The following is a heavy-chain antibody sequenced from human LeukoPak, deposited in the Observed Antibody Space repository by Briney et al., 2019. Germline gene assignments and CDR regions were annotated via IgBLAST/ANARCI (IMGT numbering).Heavy chain of an antibody. CDR3: ARRATVVIRHAFDI. CDR2: TSYSGGA. Sequence: SETLPLTCTVSGASVSGGRYYWSWIRQHPGKGLEWIGFTSYSGGAFYNPSLMSRIIMSVDRSQNQFSLKLNAVTAADTAMYYCARRATVVIRHAFDIWGQGTMVTVSS. V-gene: IGHV4-31*03. CDR1: GASVSGGRYY. J-gene: IGHJ3*02. D-gene: IGHD4-23*01.